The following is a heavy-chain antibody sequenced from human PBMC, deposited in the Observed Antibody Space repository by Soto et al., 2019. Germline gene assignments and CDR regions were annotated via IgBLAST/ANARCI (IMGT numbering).Heavy chain of an antibody. CDR3: AKPDDPISRYYDSSGYYYSSYFDY. Sequence: QPGGSLRLSCAASGFTFSSYGMHWVRQAPGKGLEWVAVISYDGSNKYYADSVKGRFTISRDNSKNTLYLQMNSLRAEDTAVYYCAKPDDPISRYYDSSGYYYSSYFDYWGQGTLVTVSS. D-gene: IGHD3-22*01. V-gene: IGHV3-30*18. CDR2: ISYDGSNK. J-gene: IGHJ4*02. CDR1: GFTFSSYG.